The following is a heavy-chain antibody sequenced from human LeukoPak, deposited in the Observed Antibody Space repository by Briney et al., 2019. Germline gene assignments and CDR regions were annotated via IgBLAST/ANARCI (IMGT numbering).Heavy chain of an antibody. CDR3: ARRGYYYDSSGYYSYEGRDY. J-gene: IGHJ4*02. V-gene: IGHV3-53*01. Sequence: PGGSLRLSCAASGLTVSSNCMSWVRQAPGKGLEWVSFIYSGGNTYYADSVKGRFTISRDNTKNSLFLQMNNLRAEDTAVYYCARRGYYYDSSGYYSYEGRDYWGQGTLVTVSS. D-gene: IGHD3-22*01. CDR1: GLTVSSNC. CDR2: IYSGGNT.